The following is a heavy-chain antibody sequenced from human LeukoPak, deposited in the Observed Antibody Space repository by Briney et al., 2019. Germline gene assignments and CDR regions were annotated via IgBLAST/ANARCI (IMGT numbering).Heavy chain of an antibody. CDR2: IYYSGGT. J-gene: IGHJ5*02. CDR3: ARVGVWFGENWFDP. CDR1: GGSISSYY. Sequence: SETLSLTCTVSGGSISSYYWSWIRQPPGKGLEWIGYIYYSGGTNYNPSLKSRVTISVDTSKNQFSLKLSSVTAADTAVYYCARVGVWFGENWFDPWGQGTLVTVSS. D-gene: IGHD3-10*01. V-gene: IGHV4-59*01.